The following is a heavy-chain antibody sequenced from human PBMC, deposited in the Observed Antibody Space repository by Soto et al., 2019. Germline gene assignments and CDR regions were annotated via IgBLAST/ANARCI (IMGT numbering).Heavy chain of an antibody. CDR3: ARWYYYGSGDQLTFYFDY. D-gene: IGHD3-10*01. V-gene: IGHV4-34*01. CDR2: INHSGST. Sequence: PSETLSLTCAVYGGSFSGYYWTWIRQPPGTGLEWIGEINHSGSTNYNPSLKSRVTISVDTSKNQFSLKLSSVTAADTAVYYCARWYYYGSGDQLTFYFDYWGQGTLVTVSS. J-gene: IGHJ4*02. CDR1: GGSFSGYY.